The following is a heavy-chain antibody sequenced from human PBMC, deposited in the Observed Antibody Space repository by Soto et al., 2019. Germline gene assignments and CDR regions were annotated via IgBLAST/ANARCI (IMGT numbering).Heavy chain of an antibody. CDR2: ISATGGST. V-gene: IGHV3-23*01. D-gene: IGHD1-1*01. CDR3: ENDRLAGTFDY. J-gene: IGHJ4*02. Sequence: GGALRLSWAASGGTLNNCAMNGGLQAPGKGVEWVATISATGGSTYYADSVKGRFTIYRDNSKNTLYLQMNGLRVEDTAVYYCENDRLAGTFDYWGKGTQVTVSS. CDR1: GGTLNNCA.